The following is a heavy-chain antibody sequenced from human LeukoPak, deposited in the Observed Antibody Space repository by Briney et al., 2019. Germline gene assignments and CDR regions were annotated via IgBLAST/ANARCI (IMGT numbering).Heavy chain of an antibody. CDR2: ISSSGST. J-gene: IGHJ4*02. V-gene: IGHV4-61*02. D-gene: IGHD2-2*01. CDR3: ARHLLDTSTSFDS. Sequence: SQTLSLTCTVSGDSISSGDYYWSWIRQPAGKGLEWIGRISSSGSTNYNPSLKSRVTISVDTSKNQFSLKLNSVTAADTAVYYCARHLLDTSTSFDSWGQGTVDTVSS. CDR1: GDSISSGDYY.